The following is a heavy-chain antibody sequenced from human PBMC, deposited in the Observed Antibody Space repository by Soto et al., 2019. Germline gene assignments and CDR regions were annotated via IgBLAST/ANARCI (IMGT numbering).Heavy chain of an antibody. J-gene: IGHJ6*02. CDR1: GFTFSDYA. D-gene: IGHD3-22*01. CDR3: HREKSMRTYYYDSSGYSSVAQKSMDV. V-gene: IGHV3-49*03. Sequence: PGGSLRLSYTASGFTFSDYAMSWFRQSPGKGLEWVGFIQSKAYGGTTEYAASVKGRFTISREDSKSIAYLQMNSQKTEDTAVYYCHREKSMRTYYYDSSGYSSVAQKSMDVWGQGTTLSVSS. CDR2: IQSKAYGGTT.